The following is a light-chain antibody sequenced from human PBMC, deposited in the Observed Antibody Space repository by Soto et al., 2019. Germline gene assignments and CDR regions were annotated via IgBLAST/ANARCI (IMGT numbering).Light chain of an antibody. CDR2: GAS. CDR1: QSVSSN. J-gene: IGKJ2*01. V-gene: IGKV3-15*01. Sequence: EIVMTQSPATLSVSPGERATLSCRASQSVSSNIAWYQQKPGQAPRLLIYGASTRATGIPARFSGSGSGTEFTLTINSLQSEDFAVYYCQQYNNWPLYTFGQGTKLEIK. CDR3: QQYNNWPLYT.